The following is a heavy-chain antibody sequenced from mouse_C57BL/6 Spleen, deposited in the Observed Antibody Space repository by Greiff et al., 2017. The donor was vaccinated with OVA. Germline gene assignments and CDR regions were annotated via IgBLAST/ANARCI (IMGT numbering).Heavy chain of an antibody. D-gene: IGHD1-1*01. V-gene: IGHV1-52*01. Sequence: QVQLQQPGAELVRPGSSVKLSCKASGYTFTSYWMHWVKQRPIQGLEWIGNIDPSDSETHYNQKFKDKATLTVDKSSSTAYMQLSSLTSEDSAVYYCARDGSSLYWYFDGWGTGTTVTVAS. J-gene: IGHJ1*03. CDR1: GYTFTSYW. CDR3: ARDGSSLYWYFDG. CDR2: IDPSDSET.